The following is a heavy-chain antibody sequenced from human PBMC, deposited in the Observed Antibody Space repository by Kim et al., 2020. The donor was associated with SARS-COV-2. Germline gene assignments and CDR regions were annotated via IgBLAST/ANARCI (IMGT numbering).Heavy chain of an antibody. CDR3: ARDRGYCSGGSCYSIFDY. CDR1: GVSFNNYW. J-gene: IGHJ4*02. D-gene: IGHD2-15*01. Sequence: GGSLRLSCAASGVSFNNYWMGWVRQAPGKGLEWVAHIKEDGSEKYHVDSVEGRFTISRDNAKNSLYLQMNSLRAEDTAMYYCARDRGYCSGGSCYSIFDYWGQGTQVTVPA. CDR2: IKEDGSEK. V-gene: IGHV3-7*03.